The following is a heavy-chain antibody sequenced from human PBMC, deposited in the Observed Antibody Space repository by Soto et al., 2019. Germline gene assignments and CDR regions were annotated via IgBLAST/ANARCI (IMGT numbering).Heavy chain of an antibody. V-gene: IGHV1-2*04. D-gene: IGHD6-13*01. CDR3: ARGLKLSSSWYGEYFQH. J-gene: IGHJ1*01. Sequence: ASVKVSCKASGYTFTGYYMHWVRQAPGQGLEWMGWINPNSGGTNYAQKFQGWVTMTRDTSISTAYMELSRLRSDDTAVYYCARGLKLSSSWYGEYFQHWGQGTLVTVS. CDR1: GYTFTGYY. CDR2: INPNSGGT.